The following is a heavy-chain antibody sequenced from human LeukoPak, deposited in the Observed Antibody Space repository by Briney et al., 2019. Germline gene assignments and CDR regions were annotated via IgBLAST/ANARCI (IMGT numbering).Heavy chain of an antibody. CDR2: INSDGSST. Sequence: GGSPRLSCAASGFTFSSYWMHWVRQAPGKGLVWVSRINSDGSSTSYADSVKGRFTISRDNAKNTLYLQMNSLRAEDTAVYYCAREWGSTSWGDYWGQGTLVTVSS. CDR3: AREWGSTSWGDY. CDR1: GFTFSSYW. D-gene: IGHD2-2*01. V-gene: IGHV3-74*01. J-gene: IGHJ4*02.